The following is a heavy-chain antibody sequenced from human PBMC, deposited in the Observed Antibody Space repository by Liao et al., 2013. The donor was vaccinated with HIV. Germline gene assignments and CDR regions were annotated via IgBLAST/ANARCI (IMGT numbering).Heavy chain of an antibody. Sequence: QVQLQQWGAGLLKPSQTLSLTCTVSGGSISSGAYYWSWIRQSAGKGLEWIGRIYTSGNTNYNPSLKSRVTISLATSQNHFSLKLTSVTAADTAVYYCARGFVGVSDFEDYWGQGTLVTVSS. V-gene: IGHV4-61*02. J-gene: IGHJ4*02. CDR3: ARGFVGVSDFEDY. D-gene: IGHD5/OR15-5a*01. CDR2: IYTSGNT. CDR1: GGSISSGAYY.